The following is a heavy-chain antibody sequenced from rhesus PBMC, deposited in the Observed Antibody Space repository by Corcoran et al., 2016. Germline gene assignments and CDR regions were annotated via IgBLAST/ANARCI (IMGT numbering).Heavy chain of an antibody. V-gene: IGHV4S11*01. D-gene: IGHD1-1-1*01. J-gene: IGHJ5-1*01. CDR2: IYGSGSST. CDR3: ARHERIAGTMFRFDV. CDR1: GGSISSNY. Sequence: QVQLQESGPGLVKPLETLSLPCAVSGGSISSNYWCWIRQAHGKGLVWIGYIYGSGSSTNYNPSLKSRVTLSVDTSKNQLSLKLSSVTAADTAVYYCARHERIAGTMFRFDVWGPGVLVTVSS.